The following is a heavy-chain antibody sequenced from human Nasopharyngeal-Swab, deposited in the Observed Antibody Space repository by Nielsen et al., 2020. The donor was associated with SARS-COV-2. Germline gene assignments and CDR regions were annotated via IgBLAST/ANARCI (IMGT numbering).Heavy chain of an antibody. CDR2: IRSKTYGETT. CDR3: TSQTYYYDSSETLYYYYMDV. CDR1: GFTFGNYS. D-gene: IGHD3-22*01. V-gene: IGHV3-49*04. J-gene: IGHJ6*03. Sequence: GESLKISCTGSGFTFGNYSMNWARQAPGKGLEWVGFIRSKTYGETTDYAASVKGRFTISRDDSKSIAYLQMNSLRTEDTAVYYCTSQTYYYDSSETLYYYYMDVWGKGTTVTVSS.